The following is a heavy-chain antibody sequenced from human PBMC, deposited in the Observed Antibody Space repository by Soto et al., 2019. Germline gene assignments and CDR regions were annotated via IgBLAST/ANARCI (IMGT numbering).Heavy chain of an antibody. V-gene: IGHV4-34*01. CDR3: ARGGYYARYAFDI. CDR2: INHSGST. CDR1: GGSISSYY. D-gene: IGHD3-10*01. Sequence: QVQLQESGPGLVKPSETLSLTCTVSGGSISSYYWSWIRQPPGKGLEWIGEINHSGSTKYNPSLKSRVTISVDTYKNQFSLKLSSVTAADTAVYYCARGGYYARYAFDIWGQGTMVTVSS. J-gene: IGHJ3*02.